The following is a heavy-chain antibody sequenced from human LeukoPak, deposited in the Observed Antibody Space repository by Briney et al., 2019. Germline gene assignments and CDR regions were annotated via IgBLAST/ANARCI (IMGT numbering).Heavy chain of an antibody. J-gene: IGHJ3*02. Sequence: GGSLRLSCAASGFIFRNYWMSWVRQAPGKGLEWVANIQQDGSEKSYVDSVKGRFTISRGNARSSLYLQMDSLRAEDTALYYCAGSWGYRALDIWGQGTMVTVSS. D-gene: IGHD3-16*01. V-gene: IGHV3-7*01. CDR3: AGSWGYRALDI. CDR2: IQQDGSEK. CDR1: GFIFRNYW.